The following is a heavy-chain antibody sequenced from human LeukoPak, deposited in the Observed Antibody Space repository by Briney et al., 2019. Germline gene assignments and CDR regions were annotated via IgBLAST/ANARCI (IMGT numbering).Heavy chain of an antibody. J-gene: IGHJ3*01. CDR1: GFIFSSYS. D-gene: IGHD7-27*01. CDR3: AREDDAWGPNTFNV. CDR2: IDSTSRNI. Sequence: GGSLRLSCAASGFIFSSYSMSWVRQAPGKGLQWISYIDSTSRNIYYGDSVKGRFTVSRDNAKNSLHLQLNSLRDEDTALYYCAREDDAWGPNTFNVWGQGAMVTVSS. V-gene: IGHV3-48*02.